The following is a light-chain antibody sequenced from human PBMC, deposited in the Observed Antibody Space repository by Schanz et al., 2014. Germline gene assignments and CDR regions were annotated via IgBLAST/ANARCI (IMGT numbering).Light chain of an antibody. CDR2: GAS. CDR1: QSVSSSY. J-gene: IGKJ3*01. Sequence: EIVLTQSPGTLSLSPGERATLSCRASQSVSSSYLVWYQQKPGQAPRLLIYGASRRAPGIPDRFSGSGSGSDFTLTISRLDPEDFAVYFCQQYGPSLLTFGPGTKVDIK. V-gene: IGKV3-20*01. CDR3: QQYGPSLLT.